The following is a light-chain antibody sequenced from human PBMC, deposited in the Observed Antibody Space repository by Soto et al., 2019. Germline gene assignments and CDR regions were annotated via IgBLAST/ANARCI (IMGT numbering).Light chain of an antibody. CDR2: ASS. CDR3: QQSYFTPLT. CDR1: QSISNY. Sequence: DVQMAQSPSSLSASVGDRVTITCRASQSISNYLNWYQQKPGKAPKLLIHASSTLQSGVPSRFSGSGSGTEFSLTISSLQPEDFATYFCQQSYFTPLTFCGGNKVEIK. V-gene: IGKV1-39*01. J-gene: IGKJ4*01.